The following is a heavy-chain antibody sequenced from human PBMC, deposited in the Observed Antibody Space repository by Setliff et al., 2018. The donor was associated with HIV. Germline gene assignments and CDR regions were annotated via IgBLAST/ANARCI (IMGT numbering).Heavy chain of an antibody. D-gene: IGHD3-3*01. Sequence: SVKVSCKASGYTFTTSAISWVRRAPGQELQWMGGYIPTLHITRYAENTHRERVTISADTSTGAIYLDLRGLRVDDTAIYYCARGGAYVERLFPPSYYMDLWGIGTSVTVSS. CDR1: GYTFTTSA. CDR2: YIPTLHIT. J-gene: IGHJ6*03. V-gene: IGHV1-69*10. CDR3: ARGGAYVERLFPPSYYMDL.